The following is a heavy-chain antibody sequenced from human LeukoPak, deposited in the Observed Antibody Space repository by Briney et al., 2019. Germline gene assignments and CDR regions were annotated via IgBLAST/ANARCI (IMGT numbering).Heavy chain of an antibody. CDR1: GFTFSGYA. D-gene: IGHD1-1*01. CDR3: AKAGIGADGAGFLCEY. CDR2: ASYYVGKQ. V-gene: IGHV3-23*01. J-gene: IGHJ4*02. Sequence: GSLTLSCAASGFTFSGYAMSWVRQAPGKGLEWVSTASYYVGKQYHADSVRGRFTVSRDNSRNTVSLQMSSLRVEDTGIYYCAKAGIGADGAGFLCEYWGQGTLVTVSS.